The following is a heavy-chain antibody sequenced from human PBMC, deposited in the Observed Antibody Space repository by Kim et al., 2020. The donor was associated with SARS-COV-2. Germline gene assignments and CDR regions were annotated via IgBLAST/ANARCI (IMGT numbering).Heavy chain of an antibody. Sequence: GWSLRLSCIASGFTFSNYGMHWVRQAPGKGLEWVAIVSYEGRNTYYSTSVKGRFTISRDNSKNTVFLQMNSLTTEDTALYYCVKEAGFTMIIVDYYFDY. CDR1: GFTFSNYG. V-gene: IGHV3-30*18. CDR3: VKEAGFTMIIVDYYFDY. CDR2: VSYEGRNT. D-gene: IGHD3-22*01. J-gene: IGHJ4*01.